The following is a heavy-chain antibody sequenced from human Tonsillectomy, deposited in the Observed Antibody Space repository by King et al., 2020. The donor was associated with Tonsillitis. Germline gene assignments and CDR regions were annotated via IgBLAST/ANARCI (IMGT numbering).Heavy chain of an antibody. V-gene: IGHV4-59*01. CDR3: ARGGGSYFYGNYFYGMDV. J-gene: IGHJ6*02. CDR2: IYYSGST. CDR1: GGSISDYY. D-gene: IGHD1-26*01. Sequence: QLQESGPGLVKPSETLSLTCTVSGGSISDYYWSWIRQPPGKGLEWIGFIYYSGSTNYNPSLKSRVTISVATSKKQFSLKLTSVTAADTAVYYCARGGGSYFYGNYFYGMDVWSLGTTITVSS.